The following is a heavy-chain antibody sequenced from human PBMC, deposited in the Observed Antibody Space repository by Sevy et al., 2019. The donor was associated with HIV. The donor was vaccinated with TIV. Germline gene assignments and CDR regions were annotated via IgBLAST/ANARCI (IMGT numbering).Heavy chain of an antibody. J-gene: IGHJ4*02. CDR1: GFTFGSYA. Sequence: GGSLRLSCVGSGFTFGSYAMSWVRQAPGKGLEWVSGMSVTGGSIFYADSVKGRFTISRDNSQNSLFLQMNSLRAEDTAVYYCAKDSSGYSSGWYGQFDYWGQGTLVTVSS. CDR3: AKDSSGYSSGWYGQFDY. V-gene: IGHV3-23*01. CDR2: MSVTGGSI. D-gene: IGHD6-19*01.